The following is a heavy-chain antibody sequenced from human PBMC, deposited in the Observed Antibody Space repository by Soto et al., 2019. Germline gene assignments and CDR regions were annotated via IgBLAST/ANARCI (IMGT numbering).Heavy chain of an antibody. CDR3: ARGRYCLTGRCFPNWFDS. CDR2: IYKSATT. Sequence: SETLSLTCSVSGDSVSNLDDFWAWIRQPPGQALEYIGYIYKSATTDYNPSCESRVAISVDTSKSKFSLNVTSVTAADTAVYFCARGRYCLTGRCFPNWFDSWGQGALVTVSS. CDR1: GDSVSNLDDF. D-gene: IGHD7-27*01. J-gene: IGHJ5*01. V-gene: IGHV4-30-4*01.